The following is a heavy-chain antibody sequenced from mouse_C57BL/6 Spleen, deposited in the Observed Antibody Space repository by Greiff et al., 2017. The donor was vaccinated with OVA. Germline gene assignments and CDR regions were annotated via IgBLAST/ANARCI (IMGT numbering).Heavy chain of an antibody. CDR2: INPNNGGT. V-gene: IGHV1-22*01. Sequence: EVQLQESGPELVKPGASVKMSCKASGYTFTDYNMHWVKQSHGKSLEWIGYINPNNGGTSYNQKFKGKATLTVNKSSSTAYMELRSLTSEDSAVYYCARGNWDGWYFDVWGKGTTVTVSS. CDR1: GYTFTDYN. D-gene: IGHD4-1*01. J-gene: IGHJ1*03. CDR3: ARGNWDGWYFDV.